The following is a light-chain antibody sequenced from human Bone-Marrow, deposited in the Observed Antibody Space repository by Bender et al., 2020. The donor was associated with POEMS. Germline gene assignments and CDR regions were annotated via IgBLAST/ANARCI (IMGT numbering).Light chain of an antibody. Sequence: QSVLIQPPSASGTPGQRVTISCSGSSSNIGNNYVYWYQQLPGAAPKLLMYANNQRPSGVPDRFFGSKSGTSASLAITGLQSDDEAIYFCVAWDASLNGWVFGGGTKLTVL. CDR2: ANN. CDR3: VAWDASLNGWV. CDR1: SSNIGNNY. J-gene: IGLJ3*02. V-gene: IGLV1-47*01.